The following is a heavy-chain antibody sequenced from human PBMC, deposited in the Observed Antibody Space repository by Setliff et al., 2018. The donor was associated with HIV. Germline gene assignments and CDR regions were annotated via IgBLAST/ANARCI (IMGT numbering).Heavy chain of an antibody. J-gene: IGHJ3*02. CDR1: GFTFSSYW. D-gene: IGHD3-22*01. CDR3: ARGDYYDSSDHYTDAFDI. V-gene: IGHV3-7*04. CDR2: IKPDGREK. Sequence: PGGSLRLSCEDSGFTFSSYWMSWVRQAPGKGLEWVANIKPDGREKYYVDSVKGRFTISRDNTKNSLYLQMNSLRAEDTAVYFCARGDYYDSSDHYTDAFDIWGQGTMVTVSS.